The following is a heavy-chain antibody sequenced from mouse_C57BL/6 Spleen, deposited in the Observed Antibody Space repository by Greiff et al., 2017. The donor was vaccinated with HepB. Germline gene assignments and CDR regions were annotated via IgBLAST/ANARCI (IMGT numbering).Heavy chain of an antibody. CDR1: GFTFSSYA. V-gene: IGHV5-4*01. D-gene: IGHD1-1*01. CDR2: ISDGGSYT. CDR3: AREYYGSSSRWYFDV. Sequence: EVQLVESGGGLVKSGGSLKLSCAASGFTFSSYAMSWVRQTPEKRLEWVATISDGGSYTYYPDNVKGRFTISRDNAKNNLYLQMSHLKSEDTAMYYCAREYYGSSSRWYFDVWGTGTTVTVSS. J-gene: IGHJ1*03.